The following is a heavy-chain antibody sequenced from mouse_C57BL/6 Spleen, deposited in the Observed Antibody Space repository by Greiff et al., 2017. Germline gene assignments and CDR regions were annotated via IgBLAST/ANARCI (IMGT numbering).Heavy chain of an antibody. D-gene: IGHD1-1*01. CDR2: IYPGDGDT. Sequence: VQGVESGAELVKPGASVKISCKASGYAFSSYWMNWVKQRPGKGLEWIGQIYPGDGDTNYNGKFKGKATLTADKSSSTAYMQLSSLTSEDSAVYFCARSHYGSSYRGAMDYWGQGTSVTVSS. J-gene: IGHJ4*01. CDR3: ARSHYGSSYRGAMDY. V-gene: IGHV1-80*01. CDR1: GYAFSSYW.